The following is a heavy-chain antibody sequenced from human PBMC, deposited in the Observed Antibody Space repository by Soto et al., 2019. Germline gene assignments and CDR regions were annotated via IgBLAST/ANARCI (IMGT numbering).Heavy chain of an antibody. CDR1: GASIYAHS. Sequence: SETLSLTCTISGASIYAHSWTWIRQAPGKGLEWIGYIYDNVNTDHNPSLTSRVRMSVDTAKNQFFLTLSSLTAADTAVYYCASGGRTAPSYFWGQGILVTVSS. D-gene: IGHD2-21*01. V-gene: IGHV4-59*11. J-gene: IGHJ4*02. CDR2: IYDNVNT. CDR3: ASGGRTAPSYF.